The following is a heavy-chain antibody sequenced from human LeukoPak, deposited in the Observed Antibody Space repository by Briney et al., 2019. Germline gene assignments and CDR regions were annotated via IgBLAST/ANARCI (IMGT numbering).Heavy chain of an antibody. V-gene: IGHV1-69*01. CDR3: ARTMCSGGSCYENWFDP. CDR1: GGTFSSYA. D-gene: IGHD2-15*01. Sequence: SVKVSCKASGGTFSSYAISWVRQAPGQGLEWMGGIIPIFGTANYAQKFQGRVTITADESASTAYMELSSLRSEDTAVYYCARTMCSGGSCYENWFDPWGQGTLVTVSS. J-gene: IGHJ5*02. CDR2: IIPIFGTA.